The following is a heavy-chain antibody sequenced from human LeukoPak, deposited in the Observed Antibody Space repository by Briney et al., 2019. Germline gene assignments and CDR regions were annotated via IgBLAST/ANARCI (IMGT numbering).Heavy chain of an antibody. Sequence: GGSLRLSCAASGFTFSSYSMNWVRQAPGKGLEWVSSISSSSSYIYYADSVKGRFTISRGNAKNSLYLQMNSLRAEDTAVYYCARSGLGNYYDSSGYHYYYYHMDVWGKGTTVTVSS. CDR2: ISSSSSYI. V-gene: IGHV3-21*01. CDR1: GFTFSSYS. CDR3: ARSGLGNYYDSSGYHYYYYHMDV. J-gene: IGHJ6*03. D-gene: IGHD3-22*01.